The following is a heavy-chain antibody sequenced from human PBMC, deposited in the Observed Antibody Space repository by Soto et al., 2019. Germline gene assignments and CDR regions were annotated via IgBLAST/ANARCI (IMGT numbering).Heavy chain of an antibody. V-gene: IGHV3-74*01. D-gene: IGHD2-2*01. CDR2: SNSDGSTT. Sequence: EVQLVESWGGLVQPGGSLRLSWVGSGFTFNNYWVDVVRHAPGKGLLLLSRSNSDGSTTIYADSLNGRFTISRDNAKNTLYLQMNSLTAEDTAVYYCAREDRHCQTSTSCYDYWGQGNLVTVSS. J-gene: IGHJ1*01. CDR3: AREDRHCQTSTSCYDY. CDR1: GFTFNNYW.